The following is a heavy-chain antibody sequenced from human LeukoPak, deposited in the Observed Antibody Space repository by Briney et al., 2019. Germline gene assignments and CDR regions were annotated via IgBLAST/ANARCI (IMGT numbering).Heavy chain of an antibody. CDR1: GGSISSGSYY. J-gene: IGHJ6*03. Sequence: SETLSLTCSFSGGSISSGSYYWSWIRQPAGKGLEWVGRIYISRGTTYNPSLRSRVIMSVDTSKNQFSLQLTSVTAADTAVYYCARESRIVEGDGYYIDVWGKGTTVTISS. D-gene: IGHD1-26*01. CDR3: ARESRIVEGDGYYIDV. CDR2: IYISRGT. V-gene: IGHV4-61*02.